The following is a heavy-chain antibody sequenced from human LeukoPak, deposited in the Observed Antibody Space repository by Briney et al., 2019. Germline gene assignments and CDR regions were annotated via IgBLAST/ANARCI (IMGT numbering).Heavy chain of an antibody. CDR3: AKDSGSSWYPNWFDP. Sequence: GGSLRLSCAASGFTFDDYAMHWVRQAPGKGLEWVSGISWNSGSIGYADSVKGRFTISRDNAKNSLYLQMNSLRAEDTALYYCAKDSGSSWYPNWFDPWGQGTLVTVSS. V-gene: IGHV3-9*01. J-gene: IGHJ5*02. CDR2: ISWNSGSI. D-gene: IGHD6-13*01. CDR1: GFTFDDYA.